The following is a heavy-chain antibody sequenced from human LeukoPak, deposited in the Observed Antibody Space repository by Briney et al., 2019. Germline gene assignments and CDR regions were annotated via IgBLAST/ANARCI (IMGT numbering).Heavy chain of an antibody. J-gene: IGHJ4*02. CDR2: ISSSGSII. CDR3: ARTMWGFDY. CDR1: GFVFSSYW. D-gene: IGHD7-27*01. Sequence: GGSLRLSCAASGFVFSSYWMSWVRQAPGKGLEWVSYISSSGSIIYYADSVKGRFTISRDNAKRSLFLQMNSLRVEDTAVYYCARTMWGFDYWGQGTLVTVSS. V-gene: IGHV3-48*04.